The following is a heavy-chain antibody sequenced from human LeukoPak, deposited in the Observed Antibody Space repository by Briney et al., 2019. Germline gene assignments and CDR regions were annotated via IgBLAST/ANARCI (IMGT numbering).Heavy chain of an antibody. J-gene: IGHJ4*02. CDR1: GYTFTSYG. V-gene: IGHV1-18*01. D-gene: IGHD5-24*01. CDR3: ARDGNMRRDGYNYAPFYYFDY. Sequence: ASVKVSCKASGYTFTSYGISWVRQAPGQGLEWMGWISAYNGNTNYAQKLQGRVTMTTDTSTSTVYMELSSLRSEDTAVYYCARDGNMRRDGYNYAPFYYFDYWGQGTLVTVSS. CDR2: ISAYNGNT.